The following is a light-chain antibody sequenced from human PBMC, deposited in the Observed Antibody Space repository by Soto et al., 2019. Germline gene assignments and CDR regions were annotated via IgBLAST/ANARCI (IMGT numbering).Light chain of an antibody. J-gene: IGKJ5*01. CDR1: ESLSGN. CDR3: QQYEKWFHT. V-gene: IGKV3-15*01. CDR2: AAS. Sequence: EVVMTQSPATLSVSPGERATLSCRASESLSGNLAWYQQKPGQAPRLLIYAASTRATGIPARFSGSGYGTEFTLTISGLQSEDFGVYYCQQYEKWFHTVGQGTRLDIK.